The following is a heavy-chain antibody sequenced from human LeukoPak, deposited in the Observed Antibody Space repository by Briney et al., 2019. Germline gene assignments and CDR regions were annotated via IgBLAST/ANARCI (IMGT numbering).Heavy chain of an antibody. J-gene: IGHJ6*03. CDR3: ARAAYADYRYYYCYLDD. V-gene: IGHV4-4*07. D-gene: IGHD4-17*01. CDR2: IYTSGSS. Sequence: SETLSLTCTVSGGSINSYDWSWIRQPAGKGLEWIGRIYTSGSSNYNPSLKSRVTMSVDTSKNQFSLRLTSVTAADTAVYYCARAAYADYRYYYCYLDDWGKGTTVTVSS. CDR1: GGSINSYD.